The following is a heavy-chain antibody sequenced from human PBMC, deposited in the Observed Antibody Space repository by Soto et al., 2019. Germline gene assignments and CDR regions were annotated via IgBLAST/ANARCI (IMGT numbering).Heavy chain of an antibody. CDR1: GFTVSSNY. CDR2: IYSGGST. D-gene: IGHD6-19*01. J-gene: IGHJ4*02. Sequence: EVQLVESGGGLIQPGGSLRLSCAASGFTVSSNYMSWVRQAPGKGLEWVSVIYSGGSTYYADSVKGRFTISRDNSKNTLYLQMNSLRAEDTAVYYCARDDPAAAVAGIGDYWGQGTLVTVSS. CDR3: ARDDPAAAVAGIGDY. V-gene: IGHV3-53*01.